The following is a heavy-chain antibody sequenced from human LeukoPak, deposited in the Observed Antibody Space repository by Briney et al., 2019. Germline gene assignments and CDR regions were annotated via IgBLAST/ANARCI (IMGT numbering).Heavy chain of an antibody. CDR1: GGSISNTNW. V-gene: IGHV4-4*02. Sequence: PSGSLSLTCGVSGGSISNTNWWTWFRQPPGKGLEWIGKVNLQGSTNYNPSLKSRVAISVDKSENHISLKLTSVTAADTAVYYCAREGGPYRPLDYSGQGTLVTVAS. CDR2: VNLQGST. J-gene: IGHJ4*02. CDR3: AREGGPYRPLDY.